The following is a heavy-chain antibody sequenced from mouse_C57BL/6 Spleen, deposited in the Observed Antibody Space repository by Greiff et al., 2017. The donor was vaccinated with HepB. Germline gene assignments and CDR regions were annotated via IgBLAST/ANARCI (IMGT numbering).Heavy chain of an antibody. CDR2: IDPSDSET. D-gene: IGHD2-1*01. J-gene: IGHJ3*01. CDR3: SRSGHGGNSFAY. CDR1: GYTFTSYW. V-gene: IGHV1-52*01. Sequence: VQLQQPGAELVRPGSSVKLSCKASGYTFTSYWMHWVKQRPIQGLEWIGNIDPSDSETHYNQKFKVKTTLTVDKSSSTAYMQLSILTSEDSAVYYCSRSGHGGNSFAYWGQGTLVTVSA.